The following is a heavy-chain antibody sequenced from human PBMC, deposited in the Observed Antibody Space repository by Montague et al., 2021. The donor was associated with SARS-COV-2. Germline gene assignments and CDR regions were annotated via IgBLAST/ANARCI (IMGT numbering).Heavy chain of an antibody. V-gene: IGHV3-11*05. D-gene: IGHD3-3*01. Sequence: SLRLSCAASGFTFSDYYMSWIRLAPGKGLEWVSYISSSSSFRNYADSVKGRFAISRDNAKNSLYLQMNSLRAEDTAVYFCGRARITFFGVVIRPLDYWGQGTLVTVSS. CDR1: GFTFSDYY. CDR2: ISSSSSFR. J-gene: IGHJ4*02. CDR3: GRARITFFGVVIRPLDY.